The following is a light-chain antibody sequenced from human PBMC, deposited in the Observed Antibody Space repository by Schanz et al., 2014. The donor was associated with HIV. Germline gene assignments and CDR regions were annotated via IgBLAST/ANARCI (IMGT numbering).Light chain of an antibody. CDR2: ATS. CDR1: QRLSSSY. CDR3: QYFGNSGGT. J-gene: IGKJ4*01. Sequence: EIVLTQSPGSLSLSPGGRATLSCGASQRLSSSYLAWYQQKRDQPPRLVIYATSTRAAGIPDSFSGTGSGTDFTLTISRLEPEDFAVYFCQYFGNSGGTFGGGTKVEIK. V-gene: IGKV3-20*01.